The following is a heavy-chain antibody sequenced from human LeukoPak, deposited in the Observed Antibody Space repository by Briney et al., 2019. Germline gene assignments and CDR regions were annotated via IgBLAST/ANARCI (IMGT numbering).Heavy chain of an antibody. V-gene: IGHV4-39*07. J-gene: IGHJ4*02. CDR2: VYYSGST. CDR1: GGSISSSSYY. CDR3: ARENGSGSHSDY. Sequence: SETLSLTCTVSGGSISSSSYYWGWIRQPPGKGLEWIGSVYYSGSTYYNPSLKSRVTISVDTSKNQFSLKLSSVTAADTAVYYCARENGSGSHSDYWGQGTLVTVSS. D-gene: IGHD3-10*01.